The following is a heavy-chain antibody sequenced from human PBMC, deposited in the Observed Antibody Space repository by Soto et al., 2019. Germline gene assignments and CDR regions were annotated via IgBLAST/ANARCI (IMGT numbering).Heavy chain of an antibody. CDR2: MNPYTGKA. J-gene: IGHJ4*02. D-gene: IGHD6-25*01. CDR3: ARRKERSGPNYFDY. CDR1: GYTFTTYD. V-gene: IGHV1-8*01. Sequence: GASVKVSCKASGYTFTTYDINWVRQAPGQGLEWMGWMNPYTGKAGYAQKFQGRVTMTRDNSISTAYLELSGLRSDDTAVYYCARRKERSGPNYFDYWGQGTLVTV.